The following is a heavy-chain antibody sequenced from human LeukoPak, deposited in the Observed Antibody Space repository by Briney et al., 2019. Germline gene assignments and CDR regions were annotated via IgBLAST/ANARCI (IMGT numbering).Heavy chain of an antibody. CDR1: GGTFSSYA. D-gene: IGHD1-26*01. CDR3: AQGGAYYYMDV. J-gene: IGHJ6*03. CDR2: IIPIFGTA. V-gene: IGHV1-69*06. Sequence: ASVKVSCKASGGTFSSYAISWVRQAPGQGLEWMGGIIPIFGTANYAQKFQGRVTITADKSTSTAYMELSSLRSEDTAVYYCAQGGAYYYMDVWGKGTTVTVSS.